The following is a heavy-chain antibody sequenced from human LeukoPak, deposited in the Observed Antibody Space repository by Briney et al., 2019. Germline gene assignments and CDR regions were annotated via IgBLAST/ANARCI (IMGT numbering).Heavy chain of an antibody. Sequence: RGSLRLSCAASGFSFSSSSMSWVRQAPGKGLEWVSTISGSAGATYYADSVKGRFTISRDNSKNTLCLQMNNLGADDTAVYYCAKGPSNWDSWGQGTQVTVSS. V-gene: IGHV3-23*01. CDR2: ISGSAGAT. J-gene: IGHJ4*02. D-gene: IGHD6-13*01. CDR1: GFSFSSSS. CDR3: AKGPSNWDS.